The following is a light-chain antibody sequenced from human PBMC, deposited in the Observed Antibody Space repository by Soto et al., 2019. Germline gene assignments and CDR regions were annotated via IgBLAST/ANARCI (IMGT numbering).Light chain of an antibody. CDR3: QQSYNSPVT. V-gene: IGKV3-11*01. CDR2: DAS. Sequence: EIVLTQSPATLSLSPGERATLSCRASQSVSSYLAWYQQKPGQAPRLLIYDASNRATGIPARFSGSGSGTDFTLTISSLEPEDFATYYCQQSYNSPVTFGGGTKVELK. CDR1: QSVSSY. J-gene: IGKJ4*01.